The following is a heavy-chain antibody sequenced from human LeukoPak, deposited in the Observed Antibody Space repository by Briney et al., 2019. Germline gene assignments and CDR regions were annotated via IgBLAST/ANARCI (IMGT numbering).Heavy chain of an antibody. D-gene: IGHD1-26*01. J-gene: IGHJ3*02. CDR1: GGSISSGSYY. Sequence: SETLSLTCTVSGGSISSGSYYWSWIRQPAGKGLEWIGRIYTSGSTNYNPSLKSRVTISVDTSKNQFSLKLSSVTAADTAVYYCARRSGTYHAFDTWGQGTMVTVSS. V-gene: IGHV4-61*02. CDR3: ARRSGTYHAFDT. CDR2: IYTSGST.